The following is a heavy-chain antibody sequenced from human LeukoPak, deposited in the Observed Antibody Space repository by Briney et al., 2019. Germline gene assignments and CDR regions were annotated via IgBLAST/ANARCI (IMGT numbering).Heavy chain of an antibody. CDR1: GFSFSYSY. V-gene: IGHV3-11*04. CDR3: ARVSYMDV. CDR2: ISGSGSDI. J-gene: IGHJ6*03. Sequence: GESLRLSCVVSGFSFSYSYMTWIRQTPGKGLESLAYISGSGSDIYYADSVKGRFTISRDNAKNSLYLQMNSLRDEDTAVYYCARVSYMDVWGKGTTVTISS.